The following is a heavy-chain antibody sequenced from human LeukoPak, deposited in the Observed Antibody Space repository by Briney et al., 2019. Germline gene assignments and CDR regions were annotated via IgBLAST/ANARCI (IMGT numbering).Heavy chain of an antibody. CDR1: GFSFSSDA. J-gene: IGHJ4*02. Sequence: GGSLRLSCIGTGFSFSSDAMGWVRQAPGKGLEWVSGISGSGGSTYYADSVKGRFTISRDNSKNTLYLQMNSLRAEDTAVYYCAKVALSPDFDYWGQGTLVTVSS. CDR2: ISGSGGST. D-gene: IGHD3-16*02. V-gene: IGHV3-23*01. CDR3: AKVALSPDFDY.